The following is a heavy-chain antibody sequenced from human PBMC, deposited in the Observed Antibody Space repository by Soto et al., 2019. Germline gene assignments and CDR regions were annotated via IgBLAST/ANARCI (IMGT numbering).Heavy chain of an antibody. CDR1: GFTFSSYA. CDR3: AKNYCSSTSCLPFDY. J-gene: IGHJ4*02. V-gene: IGHV3-23*01. CDR2: ISGSGGST. Sequence: GGSLRLSCAASGFTFSSYAMSWVRQAPGKGLEWVSAISGSGGSTYYADSVKGRFTISRDNSKNTLYLQMNSLRAEDTAVYYCAKNYCSSTSCLPFDYWGQGTLVTVSS. D-gene: IGHD2-2*01.